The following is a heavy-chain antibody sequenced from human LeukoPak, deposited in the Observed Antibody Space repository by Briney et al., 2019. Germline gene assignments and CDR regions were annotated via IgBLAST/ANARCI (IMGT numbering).Heavy chain of an antibody. CDR1: GGSISSYY. CDR3: ARRPVVAVLGAFDI. Sequence: SETLSLTCTVSGGSISSYYWSWIRQPAGKGLEWIGRIYTSGSTNYNPSPKSRVTISVDTSKNQFSLKLSSVTAADTAVYYCARRPVVAVLGAFDIWGQGTMVTVSS. D-gene: IGHD3-22*01. V-gene: IGHV4-4*07. J-gene: IGHJ3*02. CDR2: IYTSGST.